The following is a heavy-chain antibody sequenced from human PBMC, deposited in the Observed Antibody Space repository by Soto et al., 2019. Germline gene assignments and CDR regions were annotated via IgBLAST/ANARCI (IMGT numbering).Heavy chain of an antibody. D-gene: IGHD6-13*01. J-gene: IGHJ2*01. CDR1: GFTFSSYA. V-gene: IGHV3-23*01. CDR3: AKSESSSWEGPYWYCDL. CDR2: ISGSGGST. Sequence: EVQLLESGGGLVQPGGSLRLSCAASGFTFSSYAMSWVRQAPGKGLEWVSAISGSGGSTYYADSVKGRFTISRDNSKNTLYLQMNSLRAEDTAVYYCAKSESSSWEGPYWYCDLWGRGTLVTVSS.